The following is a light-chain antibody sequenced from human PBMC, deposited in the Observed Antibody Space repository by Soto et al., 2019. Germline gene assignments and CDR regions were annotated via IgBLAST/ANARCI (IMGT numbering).Light chain of an antibody. CDR1: SSNIGAGKA. J-gene: IGLJ1*01. CDR3: QSYGTTLSGLYV. Sequence: QSVLTQPPSVSGAPGQRVTISCTGSSSNIGAGKAVNWFRQLPGTAPKLLIYADSSRPSGVPDRFSGSKSGSSASLAITGLQVEDEAEYYCQSYGTTLSGLYVFGTGTKLTVL. V-gene: IGLV1-40*01. CDR2: ADS.